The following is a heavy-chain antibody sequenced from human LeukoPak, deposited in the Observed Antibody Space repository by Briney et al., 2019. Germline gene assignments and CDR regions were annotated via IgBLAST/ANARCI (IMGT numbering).Heavy chain of an antibody. J-gene: IGHJ4*02. D-gene: IGHD1-26*01. CDR1: GFTFSVHG. Sequence: RGSLRLSCVASGFTFSVHGMTWVRQAPGGGLEWVSSVCGGIEIYYSDSVKGRFTASRDDSMKTVYLQMNSLRAEDTAVYYCAKGATPHNGIWDNFDHWGQGTPVTVSS. V-gene: IGHV3-23*01. CDR2: VCGGIEI. CDR3: AKGATPHNGIWDNFDH.